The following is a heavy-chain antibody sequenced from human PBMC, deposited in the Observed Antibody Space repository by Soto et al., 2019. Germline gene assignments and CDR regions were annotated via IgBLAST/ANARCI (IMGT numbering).Heavy chain of an antibody. CDR3: AKDLGGDYYFDY. D-gene: IGHD4-17*01. CDR1: GFSFSSYA. Sequence: GGSLRLSCTASGFSFSSYAMYWFRQPPGKGLEWVSAISGSGGSTYYADSVKGRFTISRDNSKNTLYLQMNSLRAEDTAVYYCAKDLGGDYYFDYWGQGTLVTVSS. V-gene: IGHV3-23*01. CDR2: ISGSGGST. J-gene: IGHJ4*02.